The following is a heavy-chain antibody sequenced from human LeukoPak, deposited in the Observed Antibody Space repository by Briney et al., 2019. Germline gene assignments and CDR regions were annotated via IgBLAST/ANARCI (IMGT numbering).Heavy chain of an antibody. J-gene: IGHJ4*02. V-gene: IGHV3-30-3*01. CDR1: GFTFRSYA. CDR3: ARVTPSGWVPPYFDY. D-gene: IGHD6-19*01. CDR2: ISNDGSNK. Sequence: GGSLRLSCAASGFTFRSYALHWVRQAPGKGLEWVAVISNDGSNKYYADSVKGRFTISRDNSKNTLYLQMNSLRAEDTAVYYCARVTPSGWVPPYFDYWGQGTLVTVSS.